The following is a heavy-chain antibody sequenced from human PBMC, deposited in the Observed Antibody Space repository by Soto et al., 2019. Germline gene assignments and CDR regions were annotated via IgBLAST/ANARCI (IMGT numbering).Heavy chain of an antibody. J-gene: IGHJ4*02. CDR1: GFTFTDYS. Sequence: LRLSCEGSGFTFTDYSMLWVRQAPGKGLEWVSYISSTSNIAFYVDSVEGRFTTSRDNAKNSLYLQMNSLRDEDTAVYYCASCYGDYECPCEYWGQGTLVTVSS. CDR2: ISSTSNIA. D-gene: IGHD4-17*01. CDR3: ASCYGDYECPCEY. V-gene: IGHV3-21*05.